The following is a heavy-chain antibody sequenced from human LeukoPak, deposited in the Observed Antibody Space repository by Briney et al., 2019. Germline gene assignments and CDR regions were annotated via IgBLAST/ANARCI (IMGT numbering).Heavy chain of an antibody. CDR1: GGTFSSYA. J-gene: IGHJ6*03. CDR2: IIPIFGTA. CDR3: ARNLYGVLFYYYYMDV. Sequence: GASVKVSCKASGGTFSSYAISWVRQAPGQGLEWMGGIIPIFGTANYAQKFQGRVTITADESTSTAHMELSSLRSEDTAVYYCARNLYGVLFYYYYMDVWGKGTTVTVSS. V-gene: IGHV1-69*13. D-gene: IGHD2-2*02.